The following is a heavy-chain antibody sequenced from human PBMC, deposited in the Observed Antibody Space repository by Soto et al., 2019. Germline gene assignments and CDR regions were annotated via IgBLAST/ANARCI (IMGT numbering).Heavy chain of an antibody. CDR2: IYPGDSDT. CDR1: GYSFTSYW. J-gene: IGHJ4*02. D-gene: IGHD3-9*01. CDR3: ARHRNYDILTGHRDY. Sequence: PGESLKISCKGSGYSFTSYWIGWVRQMPGKGLEWMGIIYPGDSDTRYSPSFPGQVTISADKSIRTAYLQWSSLKASDTAVYYCARHRNYDILTGHRDYWGQGALVTVSS. V-gene: IGHV5-51*01.